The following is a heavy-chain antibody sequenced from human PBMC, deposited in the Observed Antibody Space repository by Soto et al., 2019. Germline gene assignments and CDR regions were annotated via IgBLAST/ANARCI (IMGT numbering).Heavy chain of an antibody. CDR3: ARETLNSGYDW. CDR1: GFTFSSYW. V-gene: IGHV3-7*03. CDR2: IKQDGSEK. Sequence: EVQLVESGGGLVQPGGSLRLSCAASGFTFSSYWMSWVRQAPGKGLEWVANIKQDGSEKYYVDSVKGRCTISRDNAKNSLYRQMNSLRAEDTAVYYCARETLNSGYDWWGQGTLVTVSS. D-gene: IGHD5-12*01. J-gene: IGHJ4*02.